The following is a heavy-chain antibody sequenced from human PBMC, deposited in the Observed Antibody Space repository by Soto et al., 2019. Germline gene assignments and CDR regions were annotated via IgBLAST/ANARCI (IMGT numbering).Heavy chain of an antibody. J-gene: IGHJ5*02. D-gene: IGHD3-10*01. CDR3: ARALYGSDKRKNWFDA. Sequence: ASVKVSCKASGYTFTSYAMHWVRQAPGQRLEWMGWINAGNGNTKYSQKFQGRVTITRDTSASTAYMELSSLRSEDTAVYYCARALYGSDKRKNWFDAWGQGPLVTVSP. CDR1: GYTFTSYA. CDR2: INAGNGNT. V-gene: IGHV1-3*01.